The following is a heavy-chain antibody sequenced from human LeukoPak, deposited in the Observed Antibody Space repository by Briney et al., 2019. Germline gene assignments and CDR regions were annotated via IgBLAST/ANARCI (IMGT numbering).Heavy chain of an antibody. CDR3: ARTEKFYDSSGYYDY. CDR1: GFTVSSNY. V-gene: IGHV3-53*01. D-gene: IGHD3-22*01. J-gene: IGHJ4*02. CDR2: IYSGGST. Sequence: GGSLRLSCAASGFTVSSNYMSWVRQAPGKGLEWVSVIYSGGSTYYADSVKDRFTISRDNSKNTLYLQMNSLRAEDTAVYYCARTEKFYDSSGYYDYWGQGTLVTVSS.